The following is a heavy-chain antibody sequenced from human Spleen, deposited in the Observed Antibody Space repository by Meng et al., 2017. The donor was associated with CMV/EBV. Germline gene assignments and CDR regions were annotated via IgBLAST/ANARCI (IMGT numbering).Heavy chain of an antibody. CDR3: ATTKHQVGSFYYGLDV. D-gene: IGHD5-24*01. Sequence: GESLKISCAASGFTFSSYEMNWVRQAPGKGLEWVSYISSSGSTIYYADSVKGRFTISRDNAKNSLSLQMNSLKAEDTAIYYCATTKHQVGSFYYGLDVWGQGTTVTVSS. J-gene: IGHJ6*02. V-gene: IGHV3-48*03. CDR2: ISSSGSTI. CDR1: GFTFSSYE.